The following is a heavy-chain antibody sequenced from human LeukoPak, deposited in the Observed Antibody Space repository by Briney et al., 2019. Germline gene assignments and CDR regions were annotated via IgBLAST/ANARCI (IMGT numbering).Heavy chain of an antibody. V-gene: IGHV3-48*03. CDR3: AELGITMIGGV. Sequence: GGSLRLYCAASGFTFSSYEMHWVRQAPGKGLEWVSYISSSGSTIYYADSVKGRFTISRDYAKNSLYLQMNSLRAGDTAVYYCAELGITMIGGVWGKGTTVTISS. D-gene: IGHD3-10*02. J-gene: IGHJ6*04. CDR2: ISSSGSTI. CDR1: GFTFSSYE.